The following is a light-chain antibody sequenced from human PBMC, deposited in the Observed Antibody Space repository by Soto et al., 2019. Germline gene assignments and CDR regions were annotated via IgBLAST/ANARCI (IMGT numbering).Light chain of an antibody. CDR1: QSISSW. J-gene: IGKJ1*01. CDR3: HQYNSYSWT. CDR2: DAS. V-gene: IGKV1-5*01. Sequence: DIQMTQSPSTLSASVGDRVTITCRASQSISSWLAWDQQKPGKAPKLLIYDASSLESGVPSRFSGSGSGTEFTLTISSLQPDDFATYYCHQYNSYSWTFGQGTKVEIK.